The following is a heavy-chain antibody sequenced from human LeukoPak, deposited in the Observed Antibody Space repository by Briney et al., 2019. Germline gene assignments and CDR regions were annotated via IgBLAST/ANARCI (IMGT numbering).Heavy chain of an antibody. Sequence: SETLSLTCTVSGGSISGSHWGWIRQPPGKGLEWIMSLYSTGTTEYNASLKSRVAMSVDTSKNQLSLKLTSVPAADTAVYYCVARPLTAPRAWFDPWGQGLLVTVSA. J-gene: IGHJ5*02. CDR1: GGSISGSH. CDR2: LYSTGTT. D-gene: IGHD5-18*01. V-gene: IGHV4-59*08. CDR3: VARPLTAPRAWFDP.